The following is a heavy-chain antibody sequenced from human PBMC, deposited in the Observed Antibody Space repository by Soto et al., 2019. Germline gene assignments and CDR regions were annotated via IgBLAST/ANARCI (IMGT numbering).Heavy chain of an antibody. D-gene: IGHD3-22*01. V-gene: IGHV4-39*01. CDR3: AGGDYYHSSGYYFYYYTMDV. J-gene: IGHJ6*02. CDR1: GGSISSSSYY. CDR2: VYYGGST. Sequence: SETLSLTCTVSGGSISSSSYYWGWIRQPPGKGLEWIGNVYYGGSTYYNPSLRSRVTISVEASKSQFSLKLSSVTAADTAVYYCAGGDYYHSSGYYFYYYTMDVWGQGTTVTVSS.